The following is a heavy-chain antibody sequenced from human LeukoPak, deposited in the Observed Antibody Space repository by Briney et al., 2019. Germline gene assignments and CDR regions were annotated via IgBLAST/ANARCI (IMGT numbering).Heavy chain of an antibody. CDR1: GGSISSYY. CDR3: ARVVGKRQIAAAGTGWFDP. D-gene: IGHD6-13*01. Sequence: PSETLSLTCTDSGGSISSYYWSWIRQPPGKGLEWIGYIYYSGSTNYNPSLKSRVTISVDTSKNQFSLKLSSVTAADTAVYYCARVVGKRQIAAAGTGWFDPWGQGTLVTVSS. V-gene: IGHV4-59*01. J-gene: IGHJ5*02. CDR2: IYYSGST.